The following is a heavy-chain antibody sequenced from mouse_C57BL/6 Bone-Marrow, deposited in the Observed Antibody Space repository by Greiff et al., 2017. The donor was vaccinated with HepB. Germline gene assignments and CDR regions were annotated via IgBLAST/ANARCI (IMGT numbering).Heavy chain of an antibody. J-gene: IGHJ1*03. CDR3: ARLGKFITTVVRWYFDV. V-gene: IGHV5-12*01. D-gene: IGHD1-1*01. CDR1: GFTFSDYY. Sequence: EVHLVESGGGLVQPGGSLKLSCAASGFTFSDYYMYWVRQTPEKRLEWVAYISNGGGSTYYPDTVKGRFTISRDNAKNTLYLQMSRLKSEDTAMYYCARLGKFITTVVRWYFDVWGTGTTVTVSS. CDR2: ISNGGGST.